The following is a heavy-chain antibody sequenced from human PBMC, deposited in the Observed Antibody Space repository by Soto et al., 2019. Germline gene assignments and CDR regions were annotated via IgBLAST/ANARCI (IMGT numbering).Heavy chain of an antibody. CDR1: GGSIRSGGYY. CDR2: NYYSGIT. CDR3: ARGSSIAGLYYGMDV. J-gene: IGHJ6*02. V-gene: IGHV4-31*03. Sequence: PSETLCLTCPVSGGSIRSGGYYWTWIRQHPGKGLEWIGYNYYSGITYYNPSLKSRVTISLDTSKNRFSLKLSSVTAADTAVYYCARGSSIAGLYYGMDVWGQGTTVTVSS. D-gene: IGHD6-6*01.